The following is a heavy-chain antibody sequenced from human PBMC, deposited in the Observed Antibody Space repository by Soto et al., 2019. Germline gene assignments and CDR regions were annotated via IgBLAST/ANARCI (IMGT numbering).Heavy chain of an antibody. J-gene: IGHJ4*02. CDR1: GFTFSSYW. V-gene: IGHV3-7*01. D-gene: IGHD3-22*01. CDR3: ARTEYYYDSSGYSPNTPYFDY. CDR2: INQDGSEK. Sequence: EVQLVESGGGLVQPGGSLRLSCAASGFTFSSYWMDWVRQAPGKGLEWVANINQDGSEKHYVDSVKGRFTISRDNAKNSLYLQMNSLRAEDTAVYYCARTEYYYDSSGYSPNTPYFDYWGQGTLVTVSS.